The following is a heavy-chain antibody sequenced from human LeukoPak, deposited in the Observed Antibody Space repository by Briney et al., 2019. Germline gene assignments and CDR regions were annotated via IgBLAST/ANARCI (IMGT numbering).Heavy chain of an antibody. V-gene: IGHV1-3*03. CDR3: ARGGRYMSASWYRSVYYYMDV. J-gene: IGHJ6*03. CDR2: INAGNGNT. CDR1: GYTFTSYA. D-gene: IGHD6-13*01. Sequence: GASVKVSCKASGYTFTSYAMHWVRQAPGQRLEWMGWINAGNGNTKYSQDFQGRVTITRDTSASTAYMELSSLRSEDMAVYYCARGGRYMSASWYRSVYYYMDVWGKGTTVTVSS.